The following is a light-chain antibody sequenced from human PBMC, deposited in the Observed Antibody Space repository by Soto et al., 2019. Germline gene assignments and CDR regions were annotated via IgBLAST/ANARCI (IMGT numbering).Light chain of an antibody. J-gene: IGKJ1*01. CDR2: DAS. CDR1: QSISSW. CDR3: QQYNSYWAWT. Sequence: DIQMTQSPSTLSASVGDRVTITCRASQSISSWLAWYQQKPGKAPKLLIYDASSLESGVPSRFSGSGSGTEFTLTISSLQPDDFATYYGQQYNSYWAWTFGQGTKVEIK. V-gene: IGKV1-5*01.